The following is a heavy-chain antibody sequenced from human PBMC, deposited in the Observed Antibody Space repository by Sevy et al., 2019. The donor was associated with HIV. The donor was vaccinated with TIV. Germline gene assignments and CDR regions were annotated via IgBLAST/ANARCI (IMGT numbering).Heavy chain of an antibody. V-gene: IGHV4-31*03. CDR3: ARARTIAYKSGIDY. Sequence: SETLSLTCTVSGGSIGSGSHYWSWIRQHPGKGLEWIGHIYYSGSTYYNPSLKSRVTISVDTSKNQLSLKMNTVTAADTAVYYCARARTIAYKSGIDYWGQGTLVTVSS. CDR2: IYYSGST. CDR1: GGSIGSGSHY. J-gene: IGHJ4*02. D-gene: IGHD1-20*01.